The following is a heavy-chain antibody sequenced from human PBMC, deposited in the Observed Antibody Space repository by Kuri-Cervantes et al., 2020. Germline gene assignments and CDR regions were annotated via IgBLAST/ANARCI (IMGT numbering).Heavy chain of an antibody. CDR2: INPNSGGT. V-gene: IGHV1-2*02. CDR1: GYTFTGYY. J-gene: IGHJ6*02. CDR3: ARGPFDDYYDSSAYYGMDV. Sequence: ASVKVSCKASGYTFTGYYMHWVRQAPGQGLEWMGWINPNSGGTNYAQEFQGRVTMTRDTSISTAYMELSRLRSDDTAVYYCARGPFDDYYDSSAYYGMDVRGQGTTVTVSS. D-gene: IGHD3-22*01.